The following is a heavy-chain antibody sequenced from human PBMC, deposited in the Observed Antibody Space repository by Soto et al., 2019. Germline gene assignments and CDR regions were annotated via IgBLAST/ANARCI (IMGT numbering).Heavy chain of an antibody. V-gene: IGHV1-69*01. J-gene: IGHJ4*02. Sequence: QEQLVQSGAEVKKPGSSVKVSCKASGGIFSSYAISWVRQAPGQGLEWMGGIIPIFGTANYAQKFQGRVTITADESTNTAYMDLSSLKSEDTAVYYCATGDMAVGGKGLLDFWGQGSLVTVSS. CDR2: IIPIFGTA. CDR3: ATGDMAVGGKGLLDF. D-gene: IGHD7-27*01. CDR1: GGIFSSYA.